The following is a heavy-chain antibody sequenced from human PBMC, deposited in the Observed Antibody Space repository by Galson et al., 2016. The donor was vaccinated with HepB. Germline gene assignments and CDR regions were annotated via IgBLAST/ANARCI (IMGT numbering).Heavy chain of an antibody. J-gene: IGHJ3*02. V-gene: IGHV3-64D*06. CDR3: VKEGYQELSDGAFDI. CDR2: INSNGGRT. D-gene: IGHD2-2*01. CDR1: GFTFSSYS. Sequence: SLRLSCAASGFTFSSYSMHWVRQAPGKGLEYVSGINSNGGRTYYTYPVKGRFTLSRDNSKNTVYLQMSSLRIEETAVYFCVKEGYQELSDGAFDIWGQGTMLTVSS.